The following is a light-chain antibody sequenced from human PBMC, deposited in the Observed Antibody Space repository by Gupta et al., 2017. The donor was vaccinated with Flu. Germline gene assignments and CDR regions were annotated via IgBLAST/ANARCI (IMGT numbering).Light chain of an antibody. Sequence: QSLLTQPPSPSGTPGPRVNISCSGTNSNIGRNTLRWYQQLPGAAPKIIIHKDNQRPSGVPVRSSGYKSGTSASLTFSGLKSEDECDFYGATWDDSLTGPVFGGGKRLTVL. V-gene: IGLV1-44*01. J-gene: IGLJ3*02. CDR1: NSNIGRNT. CDR3: ATWDDSLTGPV. CDR2: KDN.